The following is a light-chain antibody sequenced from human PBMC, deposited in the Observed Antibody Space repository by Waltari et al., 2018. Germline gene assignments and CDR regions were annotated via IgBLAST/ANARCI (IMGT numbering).Light chain of an antibody. V-gene: IGKV4-1*01. J-gene: IGKJ1*01. CDR2: WAS. CDR3: QQYYSTPPT. CDR1: SVVCTAGSKSF. Sequence: SVVCTAGSKSFLAWDQQKPGHSPKLLIHWASTRESGVPDRFSGSGSGTDFTLTISTLQGEDVAVYFCQQYYSTPPTFGQGTKVDIK.